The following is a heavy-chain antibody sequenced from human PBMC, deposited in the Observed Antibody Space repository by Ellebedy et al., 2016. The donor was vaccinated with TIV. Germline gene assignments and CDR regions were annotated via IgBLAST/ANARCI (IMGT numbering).Heavy chain of an antibody. V-gene: IGHV1-69*13. D-gene: IGHD4-17*01. CDR1: GGIFSSYA. CDR3: ASLRAVTTPFDY. J-gene: IGHJ4*02. Sequence: AASVKVSCKASGGIFSSYAFSWVRQAPGQGLEWMGVIIPVFGTANYAQKFQGRVTITADGSTSTAHMELSSLRSEDTAVYYCASLRAVTTPFDYWGQGTLVTVSS. CDR2: IIPVFGTA.